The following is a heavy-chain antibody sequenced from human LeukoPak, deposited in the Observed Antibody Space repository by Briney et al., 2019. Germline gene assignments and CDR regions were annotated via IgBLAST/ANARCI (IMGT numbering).Heavy chain of an antibody. J-gene: IGHJ6*03. CDR1: GFTFNSYT. D-gene: IGHD6-19*01. Sequence: GGSLRLSCAASGFTFNSYTMSWVRQAPGKGLEWVSAISGSGGSTYYADSVKGRFTISRDNSKNTLYLQMNSLRAEDTAVYYCAKDPNSIAVAGSYDMDVWGKGTTVTISS. V-gene: IGHV3-23*01. CDR2: ISGSGGST. CDR3: AKDPNSIAVAGSYDMDV.